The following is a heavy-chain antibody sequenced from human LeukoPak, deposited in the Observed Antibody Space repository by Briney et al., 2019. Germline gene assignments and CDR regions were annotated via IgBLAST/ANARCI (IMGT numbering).Heavy chain of an antibody. CDR3: ASTRISYYYDSSGIDY. D-gene: IGHD3-22*01. Sequence: SQTLSLTCTVSGGSISSGSYYWSWIRQPAGKGLEWIGLIYTSGSTNYNPSLKSRVTISVDTSKNQFSLKLSSVTAADTAVYYCASTRISYYYDSSGIDYWGQGTLVTVSS. CDR1: GGSISSGSYY. V-gene: IGHV4-61*02. CDR2: IYTSGST. J-gene: IGHJ4*02.